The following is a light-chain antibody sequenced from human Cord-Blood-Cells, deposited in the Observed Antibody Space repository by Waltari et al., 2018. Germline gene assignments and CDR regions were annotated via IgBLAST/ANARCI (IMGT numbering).Light chain of an antibody. CDR2: AAS. V-gene: IGKV1-39*01. Sequence: QMPHSPSSLPASEGARSTTHCRESQSISSYLNWYQQKPGKAPKPLIYAASSLQSGVPSRFSGSGSGTDFTLTISSLQPEDFATYYCQQSYSTLWTFGQGTKVEIK. J-gene: IGKJ1*01. CDR3: QQSYSTLWT. CDR1: QSISSY.